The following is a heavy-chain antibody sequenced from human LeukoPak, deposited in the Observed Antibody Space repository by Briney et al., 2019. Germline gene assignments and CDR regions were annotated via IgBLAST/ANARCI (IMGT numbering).Heavy chain of an antibody. Sequence: SETLSLTCTVSGGSISSYYWSWIRQPAGKGLEWIGRIYTSGSTNYNPSLKSRVTISVDTSKNQFSLKLSSVTAADTAVYYCAGGLGLYFDWLLFSSRSGGFDYWGQGTLVTVSS. CDR3: AGGLGLYFDWLLFSSRSGGFDY. D-gene: IGHD3-9*01. CDR1: GGSISSYY. J-gene: IGHJ4*02. V-gene: IGHV4-4*07. CDR2: IYTSGST.